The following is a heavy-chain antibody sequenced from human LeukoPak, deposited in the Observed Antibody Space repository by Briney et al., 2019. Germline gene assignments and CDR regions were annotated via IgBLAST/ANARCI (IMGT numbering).Heavy chain of an antibody. J-gene: IGHJ4*02. V-gene: IGHV1-69*05. Sequence: SVKVSCKASGYTFTSYGISWVRQAPGQGLEWMGRIIPIFGTANYAQKFQGRVTITTDESTSTAYMELSSLRSEDTAVYYCARERRGYSLWPKADYWGQGTLVTVSS. CDR2: IIPIFGTA. CDR3: ARERRGYSLWPKADY. D-gene: IGHD5-18*01. CDR1: GYTFTSYG.